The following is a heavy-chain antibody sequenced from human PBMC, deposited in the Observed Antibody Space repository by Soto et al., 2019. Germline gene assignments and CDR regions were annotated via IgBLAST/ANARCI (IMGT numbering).Heavy chain of an antibody. J-gene: IGHJ4*02. CDR2: ISYDGSNK. CDR1: GFTFSSYG. Sequence: GGSLRLSCAASGFTFSSYGMHWVRQAPGKGLEWVAVISYDGSNKYYADSVKGRFTISRDNSKNTLYLQMNSLRAEDTAVYYCAKDPVPISGGGDKPQYYFDYWGQGTLVTVSS. CDR3: AKDPVPISGGGDKPQYYFDY. D-gene: IGHD3-16*01. V-gene: IGHV3-30*18.